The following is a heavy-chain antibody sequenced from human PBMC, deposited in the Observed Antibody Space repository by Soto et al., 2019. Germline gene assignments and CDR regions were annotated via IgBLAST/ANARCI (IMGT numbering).Heavy chain of an antibody. CDR2: ISPSNGQT. V-gene: IGHV1-18*01. CDR3: GSVIMIFGVANLGSYFDY. CDR1: GYTFSNFG. D-gene: IGHD3-3*01. J-gene: IGHJ4*02. Sequence: QVQLVQSGTEVKKPGASVKVSCKASGYTFSNFGLSWVRQAPGQGLEWMGWISPSNGQTIYAQNFNGRVTMTTDTSTATANMELRSLISDATAVYSCGSVIMIFGVANLGSYFDYWGQGTRVTVSA.